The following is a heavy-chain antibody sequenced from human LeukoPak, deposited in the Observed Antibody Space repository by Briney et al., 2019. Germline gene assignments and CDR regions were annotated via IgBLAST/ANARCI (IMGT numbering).Heavy chain of an antibody. CDR3: ARDHPPIVGAAKATTFDP. CDR1: GFTFSSYA. CDR2: ISGSGATT. V-gene: IGHV3-23*01. Sequence: GSLRPSCAASGFTFSSYAMGWVRQPPGKGLEWVSSISGSGATTYYADSVKGRFTISRDNSNKTVYLQINSLRADDTAIFYCARDHPPIVGAAKATTFDPWGQGTQVTVSS. J-gene: IGHJ5*02. D-gene: IGHD1-26*01.